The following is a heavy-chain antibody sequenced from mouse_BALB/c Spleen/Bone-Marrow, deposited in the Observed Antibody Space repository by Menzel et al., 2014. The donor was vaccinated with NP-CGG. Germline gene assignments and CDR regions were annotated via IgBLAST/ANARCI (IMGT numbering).Heavy chain of an antibody. Sequence: EVKVVESGGGLVKPGGSLKLSCAASGFTFSSYAMSWVRQTPEKRLEWVASITRGGNTYYPDSVKSRFTISRDNARDILYLQMSSLRSEDTAMYYCARGEIYYYGSTHYFDYWGQGTTLTVSS. CDR1: GFTFSSYA. CDR2: ITRGGNT. V-gene: IGHV5-6-5*01. D-gene: IGHD1-1*01. CDR3: ARGEIYYYGSTHYFDY. J-gene: IGHJ2*01.